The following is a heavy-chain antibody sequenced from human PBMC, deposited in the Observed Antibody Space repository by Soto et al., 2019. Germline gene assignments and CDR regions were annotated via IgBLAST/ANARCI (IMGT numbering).Heavy chain of an antibody. J-gene: IGHJ6*02. CDR3: ARDDRYSSGWYSSYYYGMDV. CDR1: GYIFTDYY. Sequence: VASVKVSCKASGYIFTDYYMHWVRQAPGQGLEWMGWINPNSGGTNYAQKFQGWVTMTRDTSISTAYMELSRLRSDDTAVYYCARDDRYSSGWYSSYYYGMDVWGQGTTVTVSS. CDR2: INPNSGGT. D-gene: IGHD6-19*01. V-gene: IGHV1-2*04.